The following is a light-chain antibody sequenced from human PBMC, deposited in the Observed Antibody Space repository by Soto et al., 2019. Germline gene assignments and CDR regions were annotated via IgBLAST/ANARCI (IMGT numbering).Light chain of an antibody. V-gene: IGKV3-15*01. CDR3: QQRSNWPPIT. J-gene: IGKJ3*01. CDR1: QSVRSN. CDR2: GAS. Sequence: EIVMTQSPATLSVSPGERVTLSCRASQSVRSNLAWYQQKPGQAPRLLIYGASTRATGLPARFSGSGSGTDFTLTISSLQSEDFAVYYCQQRSNWPPITFGPGTKVDIK.